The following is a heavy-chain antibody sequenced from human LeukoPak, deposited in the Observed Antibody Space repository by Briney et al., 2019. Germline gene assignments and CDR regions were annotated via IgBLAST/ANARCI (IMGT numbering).Heavy chain of an antibody. Sequence: ASVKVSCKASGGTFSSYAISWVRQAPGQGLEWMGGIIPIFGIANYAQKFQGRVTITADKSTSTAYMELSSLRSEDTAGYYCARVSSDSSGYYPYYFDYWGQGTLVTVSS. CDR2: IIPIFGIA. J-gene: IGHJ4*02. CDR3: ARVSSDSSGYYPYYFDY. CDR1: GGTFSSYA. V-gene: IGHV1-69*10. D-gene: IGHD3-22*01.